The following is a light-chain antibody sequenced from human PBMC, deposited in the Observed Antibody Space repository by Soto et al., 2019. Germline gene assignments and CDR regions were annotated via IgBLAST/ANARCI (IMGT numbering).Light chain of an antibody. CDR2: DAS. Sequence: AIQLTQSPSSLSASVGDRVTITCRASQGISSALAWYQQKPGKAPKLLIYDASSLESGVPSRFSGSGSGTDFTLTISSQQPEDVPTYYCQQFNSYPYTFGQGTKLEIK. CDR1: QGISSA. CDR3: QQFNSYPYT. V-gene: IGKV1-13*02. J-gene: IGKJ2*01.